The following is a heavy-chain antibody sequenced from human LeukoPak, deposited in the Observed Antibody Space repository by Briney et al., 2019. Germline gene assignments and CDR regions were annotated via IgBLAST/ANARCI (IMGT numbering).Heavy chain of an antibody. J-gene: IGHJ4*02. CDR3: ARQAVAAFLVFEF. D-gene: IGHD3-3*02. CDR1: GYRFTNYW. CDR2: IFPGDSST. V-gene: IGHV5-51*01. Sequence: GEFLKISCKGSGYRFTNYWIGWVRQMPGKDLEWMGIIFPGDSSTIYNPSFQGQVTISVDKSISTAYLQWSSLKASDTAVYYCARQAVAAFLVFEFWGQGTLVTVSS.